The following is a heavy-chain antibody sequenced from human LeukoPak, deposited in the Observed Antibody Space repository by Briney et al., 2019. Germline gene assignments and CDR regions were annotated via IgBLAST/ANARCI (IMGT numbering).Heavy chain of an antibody. D-gene: IGHD2/OR15-2a*01. V-gene: IGHV1-18*01. J-gene: IGHJ4*02. CDR3: ARDTDFSIDY. CDR2: INTRSGDA. CDR1: GYTFTNYG. Sequence: ASVKVSCKASGYTFTNYGIAWVRQAPGQGLEWMGWINTRSGDAQLAHSLQARVTMTTGTSTSTASMELGSLGSDDTAVYYCARDTDFSIDYWGQGSLVTVSS.